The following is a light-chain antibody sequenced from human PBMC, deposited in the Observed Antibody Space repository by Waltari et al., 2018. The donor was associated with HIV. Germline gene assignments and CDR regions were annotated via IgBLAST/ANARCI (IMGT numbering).Light chain of an antibody. CDR3: ASWDDKLSHWV. CDR1: NSNVGNNF. V-gene: IGLV1-47*01. CDR2: RND. Sequence: QSVLTQPPSASKTPGQRVLMSCSGTNSNVGNNFVSWFQQVPAGAPKLGIYRNDRRPSGVPDRFSGAKSGSSATLAISGLQSDDEADYFCASWDDKLSHWVFGVGTKLTV. J-gene: IGLJ3*02.